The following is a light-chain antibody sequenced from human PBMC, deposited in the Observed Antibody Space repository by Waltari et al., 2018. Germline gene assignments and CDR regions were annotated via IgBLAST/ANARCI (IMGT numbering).Light chain of an antibody. CDR2: GTS. J-gene: IGLJ2*01. CDR3: QSYDTSLSVV. Sequence: QSVLTQPPSVSGAPGQRVSISCTGSGSHLGAGYDVHWYQQHPGQAPKLLIYGTSTRPPGVPDRFFGSQSGTSASLAITALQAEDEAEYYCQSYDTSLSVVFGGGTKLTVL. CDR1: GSHLGAGYD. V-gene: IGLV1-40*01.